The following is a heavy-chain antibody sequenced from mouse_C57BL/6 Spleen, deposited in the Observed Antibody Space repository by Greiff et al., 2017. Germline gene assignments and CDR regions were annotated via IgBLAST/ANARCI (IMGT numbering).Heavy chain of an antibody. Sequence: VQLQESGPELVKPGASVKISCKASGYAFSSSWMNWVKQRPGKGLEWIGRIYPGDGDTNYNGKFKGKATLTADKSSSTAYMQLSSLTSEDSAVYFCAMDGYFFAYWGQGTLVTVSA. CDR3: AMDGYFFAY. CDR2: IYPGDGDT. CDR1: GYAFSSSW. D-gene: IGHD2-3*01. J-gene: IGHJ3*01. V-gene: IGHV1-82*01.